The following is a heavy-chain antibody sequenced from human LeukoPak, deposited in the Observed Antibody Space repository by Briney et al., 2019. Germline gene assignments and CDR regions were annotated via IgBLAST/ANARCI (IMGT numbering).Heavy chain of an antibody. V-gene: IGHV3-74*01. Sequence: GGSLTLSCAASGFISSSYWMHWVRQPPGKGLLYIACINTDGFSTSYADSVKGRFTISRDDARNSLFLQMNSLRAEDTALYYCARSCGGDCYSSHRYYFDSWGQGSLVTVSS. CDR2: INTDGFST. CDR1: GFISSSYW. D-gene: IGHD2-21*02. CDR3: ARSCGGDCYSSHRYYFDS. J-gene: IGHJ4*02.